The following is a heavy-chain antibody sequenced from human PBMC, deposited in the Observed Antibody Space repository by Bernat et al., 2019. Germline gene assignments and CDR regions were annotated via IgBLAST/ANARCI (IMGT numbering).Heavy chain of an antibody. CDR3: ARMGMSTSSYYFDY. V-gene: IGHV2-70*04. CDR1: GFSLSTSGMR. CDR2: IDWDDDK. D-gene: IGHD2-2*01. Sequence: QVTLKESGPALVKPTQTLTLTCTFSGFSLSTSGMRVSWIRQPPGKALEWLARIDWDDDKFYSTSLKTRLTISKDTSKNQVVLTMTNMDPVDTATYFCARMGMSTSSYYFDYWGQGTLVTVSS. J-gene: IGHJ4*02.